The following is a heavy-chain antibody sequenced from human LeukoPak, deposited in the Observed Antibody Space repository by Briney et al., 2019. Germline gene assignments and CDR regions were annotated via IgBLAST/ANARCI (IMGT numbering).Heavy chain of an antibody. CDR2: INPNSGGT. CDR3: ARGELLWFGETRGAFDI. CDR1: GYTFTGYY. Sequence: GASVKVSCKASGYTFTGYYTHWVRQAPGQGLEWMGWINPNSGGTNYAQKFQGRVTMTRDTSISTAYMELSRLRSDDTAVYYCARGELLWFGETRGAFDIWGQGTMVTVSS. D-gene: IGHD3-10*01. V-gene: IGHV1-2*02. J-gene: IGHJ3*02.